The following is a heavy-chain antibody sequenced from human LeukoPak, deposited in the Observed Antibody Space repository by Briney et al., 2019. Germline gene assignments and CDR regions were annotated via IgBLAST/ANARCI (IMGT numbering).Heavy chain of an antibody. CDR1: GFTFSSYA. Sequence: PGGSLTLSCAASGFTFSSYAMSWVRQAQGKGLEWVSGISFSGGSTYYADSVKGRFIISKDNSKNTLYLQMNSLRVEDTAVYYCAKDRGYSGSYGAFDIWGQGTMVTVSS. J-gene: IGHJ3*02. D-gene: IGHD1-26*01. CDR3: AKDRGYSGSYGAFDI. V-gene: IGHV3-23*01. CDR2: ISFSGGST.